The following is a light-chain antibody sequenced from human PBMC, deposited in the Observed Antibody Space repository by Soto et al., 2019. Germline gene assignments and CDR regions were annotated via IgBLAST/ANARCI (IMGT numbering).Light chain of an antibody. Sequence: DIQMTQSPSTLSASVGDRVTITCRASQSISSWLAWYQQKPGKAPNLLIYKASSLESGVPSRFSGSGSGTEFTLTITSLQPDDFATYYCQQYKEYSPLTFGGGTKV. CDR3: QQYKEYSPLT. J-gene: IGKJ4*01. CDR1: QSISSW. CDR2: KAS. V-gene: IGKV1-5*03.